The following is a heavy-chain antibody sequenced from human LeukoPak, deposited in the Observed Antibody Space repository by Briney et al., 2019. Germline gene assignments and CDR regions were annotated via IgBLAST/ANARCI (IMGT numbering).Heavy chain of an antibody. CDR3: ARDLVQLWSKDF. Sequence: QTGGSLRLSCAASGFTVSSNYMSWVRQAPGKGPEWVSLIYSSGSTYYTDSVKGRFTISRDNAKNSLYLQMNSLRDEDTAVYYCARDLVQLWSKDFWGQGTLVTVSS. J-gene: IGHJ4*02. CDR2: IYSSGST. D-gene: IGHD5-18*01. CDR1: GFTVSSNY. V-gene: IGHV3-53*01.